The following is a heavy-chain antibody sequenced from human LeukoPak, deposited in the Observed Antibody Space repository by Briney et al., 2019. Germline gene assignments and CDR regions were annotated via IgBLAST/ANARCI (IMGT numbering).Heavy chain of an antibody. J-gene: IGHJ4*02. CDR3: ARRIGYCSGGTCYFDY. CDR2: INTDGGST. V-gene: IGHV3-64*01. D-gene: IGHD2-15*01. Sequence: GGSLRLCCAAFGFTFSSYGMFWVRQPPGKGLEYVSVINTDGGSTYHANSVKGRFTISRDNSKSTLYLQMGSLRAEDMAVYFCARRIGYCSGGTCYFDYWGQGTLVTVSS. CDR1: GFTFSSYG.